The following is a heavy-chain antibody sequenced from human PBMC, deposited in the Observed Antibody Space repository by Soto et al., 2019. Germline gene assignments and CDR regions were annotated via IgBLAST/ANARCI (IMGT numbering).Heavy chain of an antibody. Sequence: QVQLVQSGAEVKKPGASVKVSCKASGYTFTRSGISWVRQAPGQGLEWMGWISTYNGDTNYAQTFQGRVTVTTDTSTSTVYMELRSLRSDDTAVYYCAREGVAPYYYYGMDVWGQGTPLTVSS. CDR3: AREGVAPYYYYGMDV. CDR1: GYTFTRSG. CDR2: ISTYNGDT. J-gene: IGHJ6*02. D-gene: IGHD5-12*01. V-gene: IGHV1-18*01.